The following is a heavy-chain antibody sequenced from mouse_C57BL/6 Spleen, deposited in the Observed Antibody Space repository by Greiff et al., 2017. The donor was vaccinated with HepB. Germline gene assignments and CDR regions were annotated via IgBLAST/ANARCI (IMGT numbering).Heavy chain of an antibody. Sequence: QVLLQQPGAELVRPGSSVKLSCKASGYTFTSYWMHWVKQRPIQGLEWIGNIDPSDSETHYNQKFKDKATLTVDKSSSTAYMQLSSLTSEDSAVYYCARSPRGYAMDYWGQGTSVTVSS. CDR2: IDPSDSET. V-gene: IGHV1-52*01. CDR3: ARSPRGYAMDY. CDR1: GYTFTSYW. J-gene: IGHJ4*01.